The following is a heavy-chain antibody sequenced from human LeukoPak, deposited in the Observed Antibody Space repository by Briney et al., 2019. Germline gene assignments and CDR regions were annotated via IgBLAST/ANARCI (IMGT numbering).Heavy chain of an antibody. Sequence: PGGSLRLSCAASGFTFSSYGMTWVRQAPGRGLEWVSSIRPSGDNTYYGDSVKGRFTISRDNAKNSLYLQMNSLRAEDTAVYYCAELGITMIGGVWGKGTTVTISS. CDR2: IRPSGDNT. V-gene: IGHV3-23*01. CDR1: GFTFSSYG. D-gene: IGHD3-10*02. CDR3: AELGITMIGGV. J-gene: IGHJ6*04.